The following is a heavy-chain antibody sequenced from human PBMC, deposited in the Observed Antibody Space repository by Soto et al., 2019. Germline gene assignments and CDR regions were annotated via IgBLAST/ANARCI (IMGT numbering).Heavy chain of an antibody. CDR2: ISIAGNT. J-gene: IGHJ5*02. Sequence: PGGSLRLSCAASGFNVSRNYMTWVRQAPGKGLECVSLISIAGNTYYADSVKGRFTISRDISKNQFSLKLSSVTAADTAVYYCARSGYYGFNWFDPWGQGTLVTVSS. CDR1: GFNVSRNY. CDR3: ARSGYYGFNWFDP. D-gene: IGHD3-22*01. V-gene: IGHV3-53*01.